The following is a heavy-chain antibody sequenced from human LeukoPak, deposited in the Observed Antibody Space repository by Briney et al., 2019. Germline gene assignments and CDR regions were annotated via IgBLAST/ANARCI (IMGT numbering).Heavy chain of an antibody. CDR1: GFTFSSYA. V-gene: IGHV3-23*01. CDR2: ISGSGGST. CDR3: ARDRPSYGSGSYLNYYGMDV. Sequence: GGSLRLSCAASGFTFSSYAMSWVRQAPGKGLEWVSAISGSGGSTYYADSVKGRFTISRDNSKNTLYLQMNSLRAEDTAVYYCARDRPSYGSGSYLNYYGMDVWGQGTTVTVSS. D-gene: IGHD3-10*01. J-gene: IGHJ6*02.